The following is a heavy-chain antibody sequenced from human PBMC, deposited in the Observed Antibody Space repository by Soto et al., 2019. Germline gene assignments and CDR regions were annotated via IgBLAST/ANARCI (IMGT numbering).Heavy chain of an antibody. CDR3: ASLIVLML. D-gene: IGHD2-8*01. V-gene: IGHV4-34*01. CDR2: INHSGST. J-gene: IGHJ4*02. Sequence: SETLSLTCAVYGGSFSGYYWSWIRQPPGKGLEWIGEINHSGSTNYNPSLKSRVTISVDTSKNQFSLKLSSVTAADTAVYYCASLIVLMLWGQGTLVTVSS. CDR1: GGSFSGYY.